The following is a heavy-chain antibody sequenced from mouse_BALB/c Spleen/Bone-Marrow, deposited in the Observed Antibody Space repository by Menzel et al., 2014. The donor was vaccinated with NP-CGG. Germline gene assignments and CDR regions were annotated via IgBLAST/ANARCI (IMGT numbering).Heavy chain of an antibody. CDR2: ISSGGSYT. CDR1: GFTFSSYT. CDR3: TRDLYDGYSYYAMDY. Sequence: EVQGVESGGGLVKPGGSLKLSCAASGFTFSSYTMSWVRQTPEKRLEWVATISSGGSYTYYPDGVKGRFTISRDNAKNALYLQMSSLKSEDTAMYYCTRDLYDGYSYYAMDYWGQGTSVTVSS. J-gene: IGHJ4*01. V-gene: IGHV5-6-4*01. D-gene: IGHD2-3*01.